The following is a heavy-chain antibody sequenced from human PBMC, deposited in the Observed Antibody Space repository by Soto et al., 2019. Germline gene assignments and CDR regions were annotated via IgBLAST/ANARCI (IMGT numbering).Heavy chain of an antibody. CDR2: ISSGGGTS. D-gene: IGHD1-20*01. V-gene: IGHV3-11*01. CDR3: ARRLTGRTTGDWFDP. CDR1: GFIFSDYY. Sequence: VQLVESGGGLVKPGGSLRLSCAASGFIFSDYYMTWIRQAPGKGLEWISDISSGGGTSYFADSVRGRFTISRDNANNSLYLQMNNLRAEDPAIYYCARRLTGRTTGDWFDPWGQGTLVTVSS. J-gene: IGHJ5*02.